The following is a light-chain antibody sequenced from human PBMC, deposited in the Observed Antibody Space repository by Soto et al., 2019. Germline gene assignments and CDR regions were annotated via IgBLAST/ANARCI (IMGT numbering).Light chain of an antibody. CDR1: QSVSSN. CDR2: GAS. Sequence: EIVMTQSPATLSVSPGERATISCRASQSVSSNLAWYQQKPGQAPRLLIYGASTRATGIPARFSGSGSGTEFTLTISSLQSEDFAVYYCQQYNNWRRTFGQGTKV. CDR3: QQYNNWRRT. J-gene: IGKJ1*01. V-gene: IGKV3-15*01.